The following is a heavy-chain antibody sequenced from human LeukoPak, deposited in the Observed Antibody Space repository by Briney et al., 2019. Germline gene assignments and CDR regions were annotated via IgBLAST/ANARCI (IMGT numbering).Heavy chain of an antibody. CDR2: IKQDGSEK. Sequence: GGSLRLSCAASGFTFSSYWMSWVRQAPGKGLEWVANIKQDGSEKYYVDSVKGRFIISRDNAKNSLYLQMNSLRAEDTAVYYCARESGFRGDAFDIWGQGTMVTVSS. CDR3: ARESGFRGDAFDI. D-gene: IGHD3-10*01. V-gene: IGHV3-7*01. J-gene: IGHJ3*02. CDR1: GFTFSSYW.